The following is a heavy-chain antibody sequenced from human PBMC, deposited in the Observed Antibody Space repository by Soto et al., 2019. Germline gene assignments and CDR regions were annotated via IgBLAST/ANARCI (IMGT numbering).Heavy chain of an antibody. Sequence: ASETLSLTCTVSGGSISSYYWSWIRQPPGKGLEWIGYIYYSGSTNYNPSLKSRVTISVDTSKNQFSLKLSFVTGADTAVYYCAGGFFRTDDYGDYAHWDFDFLGQGTPVTGFS. J-gene: IGHJ4*02. CDR3: AGGFFRTDDYGDYAHWDFDF. CDR2: IYYSGST. CDR1: GGSISSYY. V-gene: IGHV4-59*01. D-gene: IGHD4-17*01.